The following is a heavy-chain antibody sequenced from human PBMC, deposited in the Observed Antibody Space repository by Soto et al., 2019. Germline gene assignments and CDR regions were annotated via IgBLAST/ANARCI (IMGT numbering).Heavy chain of an antibody. CDR2: IYSGGST. V-gene: IGHV3-66*01. J-gene: IGHJ4*02. Sequence: GGSLRLSCAASGFTVSTKYMSWVLQAPGKGLEWVSVIYSGGSTFYADSVRGRFTISRDNSKNTVNLQMNSLRAEDTAVYYCARDPWAADYWGQGTQITVSS. CDR1: GFTVSTKY. D-gene: IGHD3-16*01. CDR3: ARDPWAADY.